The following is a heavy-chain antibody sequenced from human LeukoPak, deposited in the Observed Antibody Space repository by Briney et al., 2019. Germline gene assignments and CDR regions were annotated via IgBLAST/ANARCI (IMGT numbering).Heavy chain of an antibody. J-gene: IGHJ5*02. V-gene: IGHV1-46*01. CDR1: GYTFTTYY. CDR2: TNPSGGST. D-gene: IGHD4/OR15-4a*01. Sequence: GASVKVSCKASGYTFTTYYVHWVRQAPGQGLEWMGITNPSGGSTTYAQNFQGRVTMTRDTSTSTVYMELNNLRSEDTAVYYCARDRAPLTTTAVGFDPWGQGTSVTGFS. CDR3: ARDRAPLTTTAVGFDP.